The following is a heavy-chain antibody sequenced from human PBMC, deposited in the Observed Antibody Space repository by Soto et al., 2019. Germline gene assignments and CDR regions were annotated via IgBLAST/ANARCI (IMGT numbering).Heavy chain of an antibody. CDR3: ARQLIMTPLEARPWKFDS. CDR2: INYRGYT. J-gene: IGHJ4*02. V-gene: IGHV4-39*01. D-gene: IGHD6-6*01. CDR1: GVSMTSSSYC. Sequence: SETLSLTCSVSGVSMTSSSYCWGWIRQSPGRGLEWLGSINYRGYTDYNTALRSRLTISVDTSKSQISLRLSSVTASDTSVYYCARQLIMTPLEARPWKFDSWGQGILVTVSS.